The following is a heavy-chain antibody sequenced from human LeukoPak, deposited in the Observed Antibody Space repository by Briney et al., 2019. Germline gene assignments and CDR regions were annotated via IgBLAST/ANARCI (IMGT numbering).Heavy chain of an antibody. D-gene: IGHD2-2*01. CDR1: GFTFSSYA. Sequence: PGGSLRLSCAASGFTFSSYAMSWVRQAPGKGLEWVSAISGSGGSTYYADSVKGRFTISRDNSKNTLYLQMNSPRAEDTAVYYCANFGCTSTSCLDYWGQGTLVTVSS. CDR2: ISGSGGST. V-gene: IGHV3-23*01. J-gene: IGHJ4*02. CDR3: ANFGCTSTSCLDY.